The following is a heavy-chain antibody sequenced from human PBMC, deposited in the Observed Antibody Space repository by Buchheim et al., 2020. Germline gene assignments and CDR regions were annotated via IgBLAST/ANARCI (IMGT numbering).Heavy chain of an antibody. CDR2: IYKSGRT. CDR1: GDSISSGDYS. CDR3: ARHLYSSSSSCFDP. D-gene: IGHD6-6*01. J-gene: IGHJ5*02. Sequence: QLQLQESGSGLVKPSQTLSLTCAVSGDSISSGDYSWTWVRQPPGKGLEWIGFIYKSGRTYYDPSLESRVTISVDRSKNQFSLKLSSVTAADTAVYYCARHLYSSSSSCFDPWGQG. V-gene: IGHV4-30-2*01.